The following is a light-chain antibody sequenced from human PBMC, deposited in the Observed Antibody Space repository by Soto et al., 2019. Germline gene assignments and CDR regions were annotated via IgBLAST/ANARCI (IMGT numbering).Light chain of an antibody. J-gene: IGKJ1*01. Sequence: FVLTHSPGTLSLSPCERATLSFRSSQSLTNSFIAWYQQRPGQAPRLLIYDTSSRATGIPDRFSGSGSGTEFTLTISRLEPEDFAVYYCQQYGSSSWKFGQGTKVDIK. CDR3: QQYGSSSWK. V-gene: IGKV3-20*01. CDR1: QSLTNSF. CDR2: DTS.